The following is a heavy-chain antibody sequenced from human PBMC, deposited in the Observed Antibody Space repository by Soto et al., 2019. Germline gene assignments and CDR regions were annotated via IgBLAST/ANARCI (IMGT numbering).Heavy chain of an antibody. CDR3: ARAPNYYGSGSHRNWYFDL. D-gene: IGHD3-10*01. J-gene: IGHJ2*01. V-gene: IGHV4-30-2*01. CDR2: IYHSGST. Sequence: QLQLQESGSGLVKPSQTLSLTCAVSGGSISSGGYSWSWIRQPPGKGLEWIGYIYHSGSTYYNPSLKSRVTISVDRSKNQFSLKLSSVTAADTAVYYCARAPNYYGSGSHRNWYFDLWGRGTLVTVSS. CDR1: GGSISSGGYS.